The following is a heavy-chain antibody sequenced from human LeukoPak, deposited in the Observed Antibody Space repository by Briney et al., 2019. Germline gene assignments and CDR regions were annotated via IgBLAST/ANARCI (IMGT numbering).Heavy chain of an antibody. CDR2: ISYDGSNK. CDR3: AKDLSGSPVDY. Sequence: GGSLRLSCAASGFTFSSYGMPWVRQAPGKGLEWVAVISYDGSNKYYADSVKGRFTISRDNSKNTLYLQMNSLRAEDTAVYYCAKDLSGSPVDYWGQGTLVTVSS. J-gene: IGHJ4*02. CDR1: GFTFSSYG. D-gene: IGHD1-26*01. V-gene: IGHV3-30*18.